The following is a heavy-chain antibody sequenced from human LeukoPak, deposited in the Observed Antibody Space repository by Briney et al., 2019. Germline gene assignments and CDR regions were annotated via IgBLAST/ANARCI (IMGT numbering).Heavy chain of an antibody. D-gene: IGHD1-14*01. CDR2: IKSKSIGGRT. CDR3: STRGTSTTGDALDI. CDR1: GFTFTNAW. Sequence: EAGGSLRLSCVGSGFTFTNAWMSWLRQAPGKGLEWIGRIKSKSIGGRTDYAAPVKGRFNILRDDSQNTLYLQLSRLTAEDTALYYCSTRGTSTTGDALDIWGQGTMVTVSS. J-gene: IGHJ3*02. V-gene: IGHV3-15*01.